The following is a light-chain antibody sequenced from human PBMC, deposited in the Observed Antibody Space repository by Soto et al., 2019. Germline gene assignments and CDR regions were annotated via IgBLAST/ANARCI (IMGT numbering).Light chain of an antibody. V-gene: IGKV1-27*01. CDR1: EDISNY. CDR2: GAS. J-gene: IGKJ1*01. CDR3: QNYNRAPWT. Sequence: DIQMTQSPSSLSASVGDRVTITCRAIEDISNYLAWYQQKPGKVPKLLIYGASTLQSGVPSRFSGSGSGTDFTITISSLQTEDVATYYCQNYNRAPWTFGQGTKVESK.